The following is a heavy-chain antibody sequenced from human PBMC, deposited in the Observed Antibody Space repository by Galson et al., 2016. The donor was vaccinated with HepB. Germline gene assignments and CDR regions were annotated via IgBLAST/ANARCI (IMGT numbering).Heavy chain of an antibody. J-gene: IGHJ4*02. CDR3: ARDSGDYNFDY. CDR2: IYYRGNT. Sequence: ETLSLTCPVSSGSISSSSYYWGWIRQPPGKGLEWIGNIYYRGNTYYNPSLKSRVSISVDTSKNQFSLKLSSVTAADTAGFYCARDSGDYNFDYCGQGTLVTVSS. D-gene: IGHD4-17*01. CDR1: SGSISSSSYY. V-gene: IGHV4-39*02.